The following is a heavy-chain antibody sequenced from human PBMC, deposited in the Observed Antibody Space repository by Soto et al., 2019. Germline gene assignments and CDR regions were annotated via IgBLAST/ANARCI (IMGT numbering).Heavy chain of an antibody. J-gene: IGHJ4*02. CDR1: GFTFSSYA. V-gene: IGHV3-23*01. CDR3: AKLSLDCSTTSCHREYFDY. Sequence: GGSLRLSCAASGFTFSSYAMSWVRQAPGKGLEWVSAISGSGGSTYYADSVKGRFTISRDNSKNTLYLQMNSLRAEDTAVYYCAKLSLDCSTTSCHREYFDYWGQGTLVTVSS. CDR2: ISGSGGST. D-gene: IGHD2-2*01.